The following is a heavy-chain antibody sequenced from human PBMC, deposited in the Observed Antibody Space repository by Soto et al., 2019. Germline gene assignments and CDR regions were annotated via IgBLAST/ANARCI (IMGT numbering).Heavy chain of an antibody. J-gene: IGHJ4*02. V-gene: IGHV5-51*01. CDR3: GRRGTRSRATVTSDY. CDR2: IYPGDSDI. D-gene: IGHD4-17*01. CDR1: GYSFTSYW. Sequence: PGESLKISCKGSGYSFTSYWIGWVRQMPGKGLEWMAIIYPGDSDIRYSPSFQGQVTISADNSISTAYLQWSSLKASDTAMYYCGRRGTRSRATVTSDYWGQGTLVTVSS.